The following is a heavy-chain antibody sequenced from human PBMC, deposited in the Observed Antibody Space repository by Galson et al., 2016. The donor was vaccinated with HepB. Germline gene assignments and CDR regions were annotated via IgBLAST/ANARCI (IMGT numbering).Heavy chain of an antibody. CDR1: GFTFRNYG. J-gene: IGHJ5*02. CDR3: AKAMAAARTNWFDP. V-gene: IGHV3-30*18. D-gene: IGHD6-13*01. CDR2: ISHDGSLK. Sequence: SLRLSCAASGFTFRNYGMHWVRQAPGQGLEWVAIISHDGSLKFYADSVKGRFTISRDNSKNTLYLQMNSLRPEDTAIYYCAKAMAAARTNWFDPWGQGVRVTVAS.